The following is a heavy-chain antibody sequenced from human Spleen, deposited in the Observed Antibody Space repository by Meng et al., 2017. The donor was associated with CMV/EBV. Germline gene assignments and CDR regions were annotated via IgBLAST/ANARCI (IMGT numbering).Heavy chain of an antibody. CDR3: VRRPGYCSGGSCYFYGMDV. D-gene: IGHD2-15*01. V-gene: IGHV5-51*01. J-gene: IGHJ6*02. CDR1: GYNFSIYW. CDR2: LNPGDSHT. Sequence: KVSCKGSGYNFSIYWVVWLRQLPGKGLEWMGNLNPGDSHTTYSPSFQGRVTFSADTSINTAYLHWSSLKASDTAMYFCVRRPGYCSGGSCYFYGMDVWGQGTTVTVSS.